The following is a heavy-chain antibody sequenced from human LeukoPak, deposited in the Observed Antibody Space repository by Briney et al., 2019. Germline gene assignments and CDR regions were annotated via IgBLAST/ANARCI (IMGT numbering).Heavy chain of an antibody. J-gene: IGHJ4*02. CDR1: GGSISSSSYY. CDR2: IYYSGST. Sequence: SETLSLTCTVSGGSISSSSYYWGWIRQPPGKGLEWIGSIYYSGSTHYNPSLKSRVTISVDTSKNQFSLKLSSVTAADTAVYYCAGGGVIVVFPDYWGQGTLVTVSS. D-gene: IGHD2-2*01. CDR3: AGGGVIVVFPDY. V-gene: IGHV4-39*01.